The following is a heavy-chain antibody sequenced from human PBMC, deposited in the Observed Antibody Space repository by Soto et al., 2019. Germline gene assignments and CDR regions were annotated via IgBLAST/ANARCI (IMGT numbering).Heavy chain of an antibody. CDR3: ARDYWYFDL. CDR2: ISSSGSII. V-gene: IGHV3-48*03. CDR1: GFTFSSYE. J-gene: IGHJ2*01. Sequence: VGSLRLSCAGSGFTFSSYEMNWVRQAPGKGLEWVSYISSSGSIIYYADSVKGRFTISRDNAKNSLYLQMNSLRAEDTAVYYCARDYWYFDLWGRGTLVTVAS.